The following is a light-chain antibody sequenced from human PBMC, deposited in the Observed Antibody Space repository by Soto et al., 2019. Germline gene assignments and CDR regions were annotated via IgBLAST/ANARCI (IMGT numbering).Light chain of an antibody. CDR2: EVS. CDR3: RSYAGSNHYV. CDR1: SSDVGAHNF. V-gene: IGLV2-8*01. Sequence: ALTQPPSASGSPGQSVTISCTGTSSDVGAHNFVSWHQQHPGKAPKLMVYEVSKRPSGVPDRFSGSKSGNTASLTVSGLQAEDEADYYCRSYAGSNHYVFGTGTKVTVL. J-gene: IGLJ1*01.